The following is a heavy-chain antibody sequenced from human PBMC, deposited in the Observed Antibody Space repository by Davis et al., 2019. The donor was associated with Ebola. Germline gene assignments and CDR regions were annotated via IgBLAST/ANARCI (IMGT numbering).Heavy chain of an antibody. J-gene: IGHJ6*02. Sequence: GESLKISCAASGLIISDHYMDWVRQAPGKGLEWVGRSRNKANSYTTEYAASVEGRFTISREESKNSLFLQMNSLRTEDTAVYYCVREDTAGALGMDVWGQGTTVTVSS. CDR1: GLIISDHY. CDR3: VREDTAGALGMDV. D-gene: IGHD5-18*01. CDR2: SRNKANSYTT. V-gene: IGHV3-72*01.